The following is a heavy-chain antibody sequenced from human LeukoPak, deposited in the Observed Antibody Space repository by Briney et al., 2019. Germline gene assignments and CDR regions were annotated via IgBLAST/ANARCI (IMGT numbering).Heavy chain of an antibody. J-gene: IGHJ4*02. V-gene: IGHV3-23*01. CDR1: RFTFTRYA. CDR2: TVISSVNT. CDR3: ATGDGIGKQPRAYYFDN. D-gene: IGHD5-24*01. Sequence: PVGCLRLSSAAPRFTFTRYAVTWVRPAPGKGHPRHCTTVISSVNTLCGDSVNGRFTISRDNSKNTLDLQMNNLRVDDTAVYYCATGDGIGKQPRAYYFDNWGQGTLVAVSS.